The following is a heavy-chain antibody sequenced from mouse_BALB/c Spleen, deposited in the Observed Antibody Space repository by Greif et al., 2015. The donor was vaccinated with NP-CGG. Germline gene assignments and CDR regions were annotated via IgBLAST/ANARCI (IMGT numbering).Heavy chain of an antibody. CDR2: ISYDGSN. D-gene: IGHD2-1*01. Sequence: EVQLVESGPGLVKPSQSLSLTCSVTGYSITSGYYWNWIRQFPGNKLEWMGYISYDGSNNYNPSLKNRISITRDTSKNQFFLKLNSVTTEDTATYYCANYGIYAMDYWGQGTSVTVSS. CDR3: ANYGIYAMDY. J-gene: IGHJ4*01. CDR1: GYSITSGYY. V-gene: IGHV3-6*02.